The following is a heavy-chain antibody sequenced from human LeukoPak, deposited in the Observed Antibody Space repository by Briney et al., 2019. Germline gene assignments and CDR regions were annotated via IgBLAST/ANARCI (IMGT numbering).Heavy chain of an antibody. D-gene: IGHD2-2*01. CDR1: GGSISSGGYY. V-gene: IGHV4-31*03. CDR2: IYYSGST. J-gene: IGHJ6*03. CDR3: ASSPYCSSTSCYPPYYYYYMGV. Sequence: SQTLSLTCTVSGGSISSGGYYWSWIRQHPGKGLEWIGYIYYSGSTYYNPSLKSRVTISVDTYKNQFSLKLSSVTAADTAVYYCASSPYCSSTSCYPPYYYYYMGVWGKGTTVTVSS.